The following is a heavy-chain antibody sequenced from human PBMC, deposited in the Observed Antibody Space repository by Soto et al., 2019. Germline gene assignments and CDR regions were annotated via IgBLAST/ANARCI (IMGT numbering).Heavy chain of an antibody. D-gene: IGHD3-10*01. J-gene: IGHJ4*02. CDR1: GGSIRSSSYY. CDR2: IYYSGST. CDR3: ARLWLGLKTPDY. Sequence: QLQLQESGPGLVKPSETLSLTCTVSGGSIRSSSYYWGWIRQPPGKGLEWIGRIYYSGSTYYNPSLMIRVTISVDTSKTQFSPRLSSVTAADPAVYYFARLWLGLKTPDYCGQGTLVTVSA. V-gene: IGHV4-39*01.